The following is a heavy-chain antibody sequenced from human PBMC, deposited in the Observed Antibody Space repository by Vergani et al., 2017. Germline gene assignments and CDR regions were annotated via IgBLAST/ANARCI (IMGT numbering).Heavy chain of an antibody. Sequence: EVQLVESGGGVVRPGGSLRLSCAASGFTFDDYGMSWVRQAPGKGLEWVSGISGSGGSTYYADSVKGRFTISRDNSKNTLYLQMNSLRAEDTAVYYCAKEHNERSSFDYWGQGTLVTVSS. V-gene: IGHV3-23*04. CDR1: GFTFDDYG. CDR3: AKEHNERSSFDY. J-gene: IGHJ4*02. D-gene: IGHD6-6*01. CDR2: ISGSGGST.